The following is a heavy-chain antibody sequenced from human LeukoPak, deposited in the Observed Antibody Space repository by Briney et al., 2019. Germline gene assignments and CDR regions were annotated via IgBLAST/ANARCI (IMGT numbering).Heavy chain of an antibody. D-gene: IGHD1-26*01. J-gene: IGHJ4*02. CDR3: ARVGATTWDFDY. CDR1: GGSISSGGYS. CDR2: IYHSGST. Sequence: PSETLSLTCAVSGGSISSGGYSWSWIRQPPGKGLEWIGYIYHSGSTYYNPSLKSRVTISVDRSKNQFSLKLSSVTAADAAVYCCARVGATTWDFDYWGQGTLVTVSS. V-gene: IGHV4-30-2*01.